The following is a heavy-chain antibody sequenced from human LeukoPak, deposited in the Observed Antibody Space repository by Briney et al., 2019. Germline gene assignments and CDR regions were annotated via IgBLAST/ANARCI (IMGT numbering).Heavy chain of an antibody. Sequence: ASVKVSCKASGYTFTSYYMYWVRQAPGQGLEWMGIINPSGGSTSYAQKFQGRVTMTRDTSTSTVYMELSSLRSEDTAVYYCARDRAGYYDFWSGFFQNWGQGTLVTVSS. CDR1: GYTFTSYY. J-gene: IGHJ1*01. V-gene: IGHV1-46*03. CDR3: ARDRAGYYDFWSGFFQN. D-gene: IGHD3-3*01. CDR2: INPSGGST.